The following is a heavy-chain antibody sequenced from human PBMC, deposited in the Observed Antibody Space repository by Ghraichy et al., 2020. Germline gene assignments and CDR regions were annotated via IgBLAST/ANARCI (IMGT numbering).Heavy chain of an antibody. CDR3: AADIVVVVAAKDYGMDV. J-gene: IGHJ6*02. V-gene: IGHV1-58*01. D-gene: IGHD2-15*01. Sequence: SVKVSCKASGFTFTSSAVQWVRQARGQRLEWIGWIVVGSGNTNYAQKFQERVTITRDMSTSTAYMELSSLRSEDTAVYYCAADIVVVVAAKDYGMDVWGQGTTVTVSS. CDR2: IVVGSGNT. CDR1: GFTFTSSA.